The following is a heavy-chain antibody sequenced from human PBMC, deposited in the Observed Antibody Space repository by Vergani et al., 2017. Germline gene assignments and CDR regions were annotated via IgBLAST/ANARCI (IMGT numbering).Heavy chain of an antibody. CDR2: ISWNSGSI. Sequence: EVQLVESGGGLVQPGRSLRLSCAASGFTFDDYAMHWVRQAPGKGLEWDSGISWNSGSIGYADSVKGRFTISRDNAKNSLYLQMNSLRAKDTALYYCAQYMRSRDYWYFDLWGRGTLVTVSS. CDR1: GFTFDDYA. CDR3: AQYMRSRDYWYFDL. D-gene: IGHD1-26*01. V-gene: IGHV3-9*01. J-gene: IGHJ2*01.